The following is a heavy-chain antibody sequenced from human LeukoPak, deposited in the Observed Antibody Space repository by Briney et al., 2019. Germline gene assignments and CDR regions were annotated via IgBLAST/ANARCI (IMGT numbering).Heavy chain of an antibody. Sequence: SQTLSLTCTVSGGSISSGGFYWSWLRQHPGTGLEWIGYISYSGTTYYNPSLKSRVAISVDTSKNLFSLKLSSVTPEDTAVYYCARRLTQYDCFDPWGQGILVTVSS. D-gene: IGHD2-2*01. J-gene: IGHJ5*02. CDR1: GGSISSGGFY. CDR3: ARRLTQYDCFDP. CDR2: ISYSGTT. V-gene: IGHV4-31*03.